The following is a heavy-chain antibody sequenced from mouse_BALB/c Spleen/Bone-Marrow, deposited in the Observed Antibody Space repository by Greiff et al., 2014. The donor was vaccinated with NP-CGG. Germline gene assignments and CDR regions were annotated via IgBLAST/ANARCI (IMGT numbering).Heavy chain of an antibody. V-gene: IGHV1-4*02. Sequence: VQLVESAAELARPGASVKMSCKASGYTLTNYAMHWVKQRPGQGLEWIGYINPGSGYTEYNPKFTDKATLTADKSSNTAYMQLSNLTSEDSAVYYCARLTIIPNYWGQGTTLTVSS. J-gene: IGHJ2*01. CDR1: GYTLTNYA. CDR3: ARLTIIPNY. D-gene: IGHD5-1-1*01. CDR2: INPGSGYT.